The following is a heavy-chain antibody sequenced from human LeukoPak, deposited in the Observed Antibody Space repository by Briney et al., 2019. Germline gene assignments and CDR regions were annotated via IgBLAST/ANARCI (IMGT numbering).Heavy chain of an antibody. CDR2: ISYDGSNK. Sequence: GGSLRLSCAASGFTFSSYAMHWVRQAPGKGLEWVAVISYDGSNKYYADSVKGRFTISRDNSKNTLYLQMNSLRAEDTAVCYCARDPHMITFGGVFDYWGQGTLVTVSS. V-gene: IGHV3-30*04. CDR1: GFTFSSYA. J-gene: IGHJ4*02. D-gene: IGHD3-16*01. CDR3: ARDPHMITFGGVFDY.